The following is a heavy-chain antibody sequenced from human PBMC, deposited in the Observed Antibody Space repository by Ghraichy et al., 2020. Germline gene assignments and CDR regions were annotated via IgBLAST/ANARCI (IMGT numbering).Heavy chain of an antibody. D-gene: IGHD1-7*01. CDR3: ARSISGTIRNGLGF. V-gene: IGHV4-4*07. CDR2: IYTSGST. J-gene: IGHJ3*01. Sequence: SQTLSLTCSVSGGSISGYYWTWIRQPAGKGLEWIGRIYTSGSTNYNPSLRSLVTMSIETSQNQFSLKLTSVTAADTAVYYCARSISGTIRNGLGFWGQGTTVTVSS. CDR1: GGSISGYY.